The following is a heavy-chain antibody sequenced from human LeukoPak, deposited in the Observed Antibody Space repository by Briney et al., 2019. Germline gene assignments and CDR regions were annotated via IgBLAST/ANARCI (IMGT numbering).Heavy chain of an antibody. Sequence: GXSLXLSCAAAGFTFSSYXXSWVRQAPGXXLEXVAXIKQDGSEKYYVASVKGRFTISRDNAKNSLYLQMNSLRAEDTAVYYCARREVLRFLEWLLAPHAFDIWGQGTMVTVSS. D-gene: IGHD3-3*01. CDR3: ARREVLRFLEWLLAPHAFDI. CDR1: GFTFSSYX. V-gene: IGHV3-7*01. CDR2: IKQDGSEK. J-gene: IGHJ3*02.